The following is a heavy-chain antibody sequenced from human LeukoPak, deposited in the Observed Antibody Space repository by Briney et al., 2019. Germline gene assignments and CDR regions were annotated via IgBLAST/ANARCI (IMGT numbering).Heavy chain of an antibody. J-gene: IGHJ4*02. CDR2: IWYDGSQE. CDR3: ARDLAAARLDF. D-gene: IGHD6-6*01. CDR1: GFTFSNHG. Sequence: PGRSLRLSCAASGFTFSNHGMHCVRQAPGKGLEWVANIWYDGSQEYYADTVKGRFTISRDISKNTLYLQMNSLRAEDTAVYYCARDLAAARLDFRGQGTLVTVSS. V-gene: IGHV3-33*01.